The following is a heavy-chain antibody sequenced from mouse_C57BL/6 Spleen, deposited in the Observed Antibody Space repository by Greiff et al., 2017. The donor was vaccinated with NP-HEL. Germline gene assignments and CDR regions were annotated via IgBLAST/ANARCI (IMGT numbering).Heavy chain of an antibody. V-gene: IGHV1-82*01. Sequence: QVHVKQSGPELVKPGASVKISCKASGYAFSSSWMNWVKQRPGKGLEWIGRIYPGDGATNYNGKFKGTATLTADKSSSTAYMQLSSLTSEDSAVYFCAKTAQATHYAMDYWGQGTSVTVSS. CDR2: IYPGDGAT. CDR3: AKTAQATHYAMDY. CDR1: GYAFSSSW. D-gene: IGHD3-2*02. J-gene: IGHJ4*01.